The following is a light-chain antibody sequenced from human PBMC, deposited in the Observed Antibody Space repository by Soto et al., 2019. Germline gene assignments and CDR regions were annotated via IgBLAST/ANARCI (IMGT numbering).Light chain of an antibody. CDR2: DAS. V-gene: IGKV3-11*01. CDR1: QSVSSY. J-gene: IGKJ1*01. Sequence: EIVLPQSPATPSLSPGERATLSCRASQSVSSYLAWYQQKPGQAPRLLIYDASNRATGIPARFSGSGSGTDFTLTISSLEPEDFAVYYCQQRSNWPVTFGQGTKV. CDR3: QQRSNWPVT.